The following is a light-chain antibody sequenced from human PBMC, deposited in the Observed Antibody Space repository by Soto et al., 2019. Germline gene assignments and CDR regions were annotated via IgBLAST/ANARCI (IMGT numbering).Light chain of an antibody. J-gene: IGLJ1*01. CDR1: SSDIGGYDY. CDR3: TSYTSSSTNYV. V-gene: IGLV2-14*01. CDR2: EVS. Sequence: QSALTQPASVSGSPRQSITISCTGTSSDIGGYDYVSWYQQHPGKAPKLMIYEVSNRPSGVSNRFSGSKSGNTASLTISGLQAEDEADYYCTSYTSSSTNYVFGTGTKVTVL.